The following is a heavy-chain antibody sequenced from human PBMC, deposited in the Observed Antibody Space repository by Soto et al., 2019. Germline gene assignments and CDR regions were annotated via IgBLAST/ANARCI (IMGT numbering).Heavy chain of an antibody. Sequence: SETLSLTCTVSNGSIINYYWSWIRQPPGKGLEWIGFIYYSGSTNYNPSLKSRVTISVDTSKNQFSLKLSSVTAADTAVYYCARARYYDFWSGYQPYYYYYMDVWGKGTTVTVSS. J-gene: IGHJ6*03. CDR1: NGSIINYY. CDR2: IYYSGST. V-gene: IGHV4-59*01. D-gene: IGHD3-3*01. CDR3: ARARYYDFWSGYQPYYYYYMDV.